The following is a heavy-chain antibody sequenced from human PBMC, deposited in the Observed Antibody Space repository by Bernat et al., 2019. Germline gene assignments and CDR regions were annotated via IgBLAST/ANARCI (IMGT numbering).Heavy chain of an antibody. D-gene: IGHD3-3*01. Sequence: QVQLVESGGGVVRPGRSLRLSCAASGFTFSSYGMHWVRQAPGMGLEWVAVISYDGSNKYYADSVKGRFTISRDNSKNTLYLQMNSLRAEDTDVYYCAKDLGRLIGVVINYYYYYGMDVWGQGTTVTVSS. J-gene: IGHJ6*02. V-gene: IGHV3-30*18. CDR2: ISYDGSNK. CDR1: GFTFSSYG. CDR3: AKDLGRLIGVVINYYYYYGMDV.